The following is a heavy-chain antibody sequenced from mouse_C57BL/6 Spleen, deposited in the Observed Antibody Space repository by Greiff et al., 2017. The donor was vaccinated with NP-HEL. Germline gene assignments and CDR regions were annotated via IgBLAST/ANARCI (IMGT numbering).Heavy chain of an antibody. D-gene: IGHD1-1*01. CDR2: INPYNGDT. CDR3: ARGGVENWYFDV. Sequence: VHVKQSGPELVKPGDSVKISCKASGYSFTGYFMNWVMQSHGKSLEWIGRINPYNGDTFYNQKFKGKATLTVDKSSSTAHMELRSLTSEDSAVYYCARGGVENWYFDVWGTGTTVTVSS. J-gene: IGHJ1*03. V-gene: IGHV1-20*01. CDR1: GYSFTGYF.